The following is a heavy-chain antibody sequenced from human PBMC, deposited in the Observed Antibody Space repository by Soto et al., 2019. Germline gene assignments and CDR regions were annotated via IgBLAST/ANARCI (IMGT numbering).Heavy chain of an antibody. D-gene: IGHD2-15*01. Sequence: SVKVSCKASGGTFSSYAISWVRQAPGQGLEWMGGIIPIFGTANYAQKFQGRVTITADESTSIAYMELSSLRSEDTAVYYCARLNCSGGSCYPAYYYGMDVWG. CDR2: IIPIFGTA. CDR3: ARLNCSGGSCYPAYYYGMDV. CDR1: GGTFSSYA. V-gene: IGHV1-69*13. J-gene: IGHJ6*02.